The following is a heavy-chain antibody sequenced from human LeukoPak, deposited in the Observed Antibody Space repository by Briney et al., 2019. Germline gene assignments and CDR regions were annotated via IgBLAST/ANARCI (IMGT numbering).Heavy chain of an antibody. CDR1: GGSISSYY. J-gene: IGHJ6*03. Sequence: PSQTLSLTCTVSGGSISSYYWSWIRHPPGKGLDWIGYIYYSGSTNYNPSLKSRVTISVDTSKNQFSLKLSSVTAADTAVYYCARSAPYGDYYYYYMDVWGRGTTVTVSS. D-gene: IGHD4-17*01. CDR3: ARSAPYGDYYYYYMDV. V-gene: IGHV4-59*01. CDR2: IYYSGST.